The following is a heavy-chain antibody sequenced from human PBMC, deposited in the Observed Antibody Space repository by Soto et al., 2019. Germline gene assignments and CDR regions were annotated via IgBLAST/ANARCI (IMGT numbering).Heavy chain of an antibody. D-gene: IGHD1-26*01. CDR3: ARAGVIVVATTGMAYFDY. Sequence: QVQLVQSGAEVKKPGSSVKVSCKASGGTFSSYAISWVRQAPGQGLEWMGGIIPIFGTANYAQKFQGRVTITADESTSTAYMELSSLRSEDTAVYYCARAGVIVVATTGMAYFDYWGQGTLVTVSS. CDR2: IIPIFGTA. J-gene: IGHJ4*02. CDR1: GGTFSSYA. V-gene: IGHV1-69*12.